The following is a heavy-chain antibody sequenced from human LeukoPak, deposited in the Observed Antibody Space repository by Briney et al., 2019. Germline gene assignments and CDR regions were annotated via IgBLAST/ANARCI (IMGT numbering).Heavy chain of an antibody. Sequence: GGSLRLSCAASGFTFSSYAMSWVRQAPGKGLMWVSRIDSDGSSTTYADSVKGRFTISRDNAKTTLYLQMNSLRAEDTAVYYCARSSGLPDYWGQGTLVTVSS. CDR1: GFTFSSYA. D-gene: IGHD3-22*01. CDR3: ARSSGLPDY. CDR2: IDSDGSST. J-gene: IGHJ4*02. V-gene: IGHV3-74*01.